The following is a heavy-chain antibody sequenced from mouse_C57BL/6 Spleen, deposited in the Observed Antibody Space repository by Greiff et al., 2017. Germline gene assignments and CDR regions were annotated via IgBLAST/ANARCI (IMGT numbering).Heavy chain of an antibody. Sequence: VQLKQSGPELVKPGASVKISCKASGYSFTGYYMNWVKQSPEKSLEWIGEINPSTGGTTYNQKFKAKATLTVDKSSSTAYMQLKSLTSEDSAVYYCARSAGPHYDRYFDVWGTGTTVTVSS. CDR3: ARSAGPHYDRYFDV. CDR2: INPSTGGT. D-gene: IGHD2-4*01. V-gene: IGHV1-42*01. CDR1: GYSFTGYY. J-gene: IGHJ1*03.